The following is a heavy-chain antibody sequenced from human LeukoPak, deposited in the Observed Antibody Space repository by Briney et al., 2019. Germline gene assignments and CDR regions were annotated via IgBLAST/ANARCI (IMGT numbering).Heavy chain of an antibody. CDR3: AKRLAVTGNHAFDV. Sequence: GGSLRLYCAASGFTFDDYAMHWVRQAPGKGLEWVSLISGDGVTTYYADSVKGRFTISRDNSKNSLYLQMTSLRSEDTAFYYCAKRLAVTGNHAFDVWGQGTMVTVSS. CDR2: ISGDGVTT. V-gene: IGHV3-43*02. J-gene: IGHJ3*01. D-gene: IGHD6-13*01. CDR1: GFTFDDYA.